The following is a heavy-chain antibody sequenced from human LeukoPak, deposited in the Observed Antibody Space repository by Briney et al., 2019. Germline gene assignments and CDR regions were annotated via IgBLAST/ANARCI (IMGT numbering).Heavy chain of an antibody. D-gene: IGHD1-26*01. CDR3: ATPSGSYAGDAFDI. CDR1: GYTLTELS. V-gene: IGHV1-24*01. CDR2: FDPEDGET. J-gene: IGHJ3*02. Sequence: VASVKVSCKVSGYTLTELSMHWVRQAPGKGLEWMGGFDPEDGETIYPQKFQGRVTMAEDTSTDTAYMELSSLRSEDTAVYYCATPSGSYAGDAFDIWGQGTIVTVSS.